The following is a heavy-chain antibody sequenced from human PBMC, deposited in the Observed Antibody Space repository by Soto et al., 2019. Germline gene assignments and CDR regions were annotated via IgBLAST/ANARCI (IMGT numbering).Heavy chain of an antibody. CDR1: GFSLSTSGVG. D-gene: IGHD5-18*01. J-gene: IGHJ4*02. V-gene: IGHV2-5*01. CDR3: AHRPRPETWIQLWPRGGRGYYFDY. Sequence: QITLKDSGPTLVKPTQTLTLTCTFSGFSLSTSGVGVGWIRQPPGKALEWLALIYWNDDKRYSPSLKSRLTITNDTSKNQVVLTMTDMDPVDTATYYCAHRPRPETWIQLWPRGGRGYYFDYWGQGTLVTVAS. CDR2: IYWNDDK.